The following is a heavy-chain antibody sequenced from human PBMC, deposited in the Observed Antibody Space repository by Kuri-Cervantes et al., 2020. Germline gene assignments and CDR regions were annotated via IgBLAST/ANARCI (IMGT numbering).Heavy chain of an antibody. D-gene: IGHD5-24*01. V-gene: IGHV3-30-3*01. Sequence: GESLKISCAASGFTFSGYAMHWVRQAPGKGLDWVTVTSNDGSKTYYADSVKGRFTISRDNSKNRLYLRMNSLRAEDTAVYYCARARDGYNYDYFDYWGQGTLVTVSS. CDR3: ARARDGYNYDYFDY. CDR2: TSNDGSKT. CDR1: GFTFSGYA. J-gene: IGHJ4*02.